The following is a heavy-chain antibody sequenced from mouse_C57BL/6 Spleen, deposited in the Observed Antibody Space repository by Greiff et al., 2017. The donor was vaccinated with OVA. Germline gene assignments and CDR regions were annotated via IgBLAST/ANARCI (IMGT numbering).Heavy chain of an antibody. CDR2: IDPSDSET. CDR3: ARGNGNYVGAMDD. Sequence: QVQLQQPGAELVRPGSSVKLSCKASGYTFTSYWMHWVKQRPIQGLEWIGNIDPSDSETHYNQKFKDKATLTVDKSSSTAYMQLSSLTSEDSAVYYGARGNGNYVGAMDDWGKGTSVTVSS. V-gene: IGHV1-52*01. D-gene: IGHD2-1*01. J-gene: IGHJ4*01. CDR1: GYTFTSYW.